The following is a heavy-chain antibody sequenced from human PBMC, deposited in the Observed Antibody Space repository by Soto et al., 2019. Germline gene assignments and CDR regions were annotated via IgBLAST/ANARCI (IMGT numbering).Heavy chain of an antibody. CDR3: ARSKRITIFGVVNDQDLMDV. V-gene: IGHV1-2*04. J-gene: IGHJ6*02. Sequence: GSAGMLTCEACVNRIAGSYLHWVLQSPGQGLEWMGWINPNSGVTNYAQKFQGWVTMTRDTARSTAYMELSRLRSDDTAVYYCARSKRITIFGVVNDQDLMDVWSRGTSVTVSS. D-gene: IGHD3-3*01. CDR2: INPNSGVT. CDR1: VNRIAGSY.